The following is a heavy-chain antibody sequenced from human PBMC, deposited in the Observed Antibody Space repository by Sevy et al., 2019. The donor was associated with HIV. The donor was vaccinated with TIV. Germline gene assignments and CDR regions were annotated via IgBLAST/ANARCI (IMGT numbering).Heavy chain of an antibody. V-gene: IGHV3-15*07. Sequence: GGSLRLSCAASGFTFSNAWMNWVRQAPGKGLEWVGRIKSKTDGGTTDYAAPVKGRFTISRDDSKNTLYLQMNSLKTEDTAVYYCATFGGVAGGKHFDYWGQGTLVTVSS. J-gene: IGHJ4*02. CDR2: IKSKTDGGTT. CDR3: ATFGGVAGGKHFDY. CDR1: GFTFSNAW. D-gene: IGHD6-19*01.